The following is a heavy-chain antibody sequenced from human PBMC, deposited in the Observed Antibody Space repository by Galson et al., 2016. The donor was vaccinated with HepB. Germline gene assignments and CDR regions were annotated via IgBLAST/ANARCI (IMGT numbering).Heavy chain of an antibody. J-gene: IGHJ4*02. V-gene: IGHV3-23*01. D-gene: IGHD2-2*01. Sequence: SLRLSCAASGFTFSKYAMTWVRQAPGKGLEWVSSLGSGTYYADSVKGRFTISRDNSRNTLHLQMNSLGAGDTAVYYCVRDKISSRAREGDFFDYWGQGTVVTVSS. CDR2: LGSGT. CDR1: GFTFSKYA. CDR3: VRDKISSRAREGDFFDY.